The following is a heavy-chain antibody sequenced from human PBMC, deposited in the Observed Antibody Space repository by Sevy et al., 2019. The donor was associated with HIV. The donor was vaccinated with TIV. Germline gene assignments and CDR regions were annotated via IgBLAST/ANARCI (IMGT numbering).Heavy chain of an antibody. J-gene: IGHJ1*01. CDR3: ASYSSSGWYLEHFQL. V-gene: IGHV3-48*02. CDR1: GFTFSSYS. Sequence: GGSLRLSCAASGFTFSSYSMNWVRQAPGKGLEWVSHISGSGSTIFYADSVKGRFTISRDNAKNLLYLQMNSLRDEDTAVYYCASYSSSGWYLEHFQLWGQCTLVTVSS. CDR2: ISGSGSTI. D-gene: IGHD6-19*01.